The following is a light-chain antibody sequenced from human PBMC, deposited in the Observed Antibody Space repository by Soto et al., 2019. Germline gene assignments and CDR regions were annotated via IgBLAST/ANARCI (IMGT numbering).Light chain of an antibody. Sequence: QSVLTQPRSVSGSPGQSVTISCTGTSSDVGGYNYVSWYQQHPGKAPKLMIYDVNKRPSGVPDRFSGSKSGNTASLTISGLQADDEADYYCCSYAGSYTLVFGGGTKVTVL. V-gene: IGLV2-11*01. CDR3: CSYAGSYTLV. J-gene: IGLJ2*01. CDR2: DVN. CDR1: SSDVGGYNY.